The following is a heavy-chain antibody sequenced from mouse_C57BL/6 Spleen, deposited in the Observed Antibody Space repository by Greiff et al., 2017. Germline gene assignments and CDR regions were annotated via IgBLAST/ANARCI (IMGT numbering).Heavy chain of an antibody. D-gene: IGHD2-2*01. J-gene: IGHJ4*01. V-gene: IGHV3-6*01. CDR1: GYSITSGYY. CDR2: ISYDGSN. Sequence: DVHLVESGPGLVKPSQSLSLTCSVTGYSITSGYYWNWIRQFPGNKLEWMGYISYDGSNNYNPSLKNRISITRDTSKNQFFLKLNSVTTEDTATYYCARDGIYYGYVDYAMDYWGQGTSVTVSS. CDR3: ARDGIYYGYVDYAMDY.